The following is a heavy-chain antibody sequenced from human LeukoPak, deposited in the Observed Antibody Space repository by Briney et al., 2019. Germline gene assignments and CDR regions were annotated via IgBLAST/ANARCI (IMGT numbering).Heavy chain of an antibody. Sequence: PGGSLRLSCAASGFIFTNHWMSWVRQAPGKGLEWVANIKQDGSERNYVDSVKGRFTISRDNAKNSVYLQMNSLRAEDTAVYYCARGAPLGHWGQGNLVTVSS. CDR1: GFIFTNHW. J-gene: IGHJ5*02. V-gene: IGHV3-7*04. CDR3: ARGAPLGH. CDR2: IKQDGSER.